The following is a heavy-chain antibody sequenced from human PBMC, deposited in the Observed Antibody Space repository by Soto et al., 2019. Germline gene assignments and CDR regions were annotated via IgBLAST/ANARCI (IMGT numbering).Heavy chain of an antibody. D-gene: IGHD2-15*01. Sequence: GGSLRLSCAASGFTFSSYAMSWVRQAPGKGLEWVSAISGSGGSTYYADSVKGRFTISRDNSKNTLYLQMNSPRAEDTAVYYCAKDRGRVVNHGVYWGQGTLVTVSS. J-gene: IGHJ4*02. CDR3: AKDRGRVVNHGVY. V-gene: IGHV3-23*01. CDR2: ISGSGGST. CDR1: GFTFSSYA.